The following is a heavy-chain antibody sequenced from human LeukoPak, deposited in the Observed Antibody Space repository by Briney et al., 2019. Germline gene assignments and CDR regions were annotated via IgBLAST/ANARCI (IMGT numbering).Heavy chain of an antibody. CDR3: ARHGTYYDILTGYYPYYFDY. J-gene: IGHJ4*02. D-gene: IGHD3-9*01. V-gene: IGHV4-34*01. Sequence: PSETLSLTCAVYGGSFSGYYWSWIRQPPGKGLEWIGEINHSGSTNYNPSLKSRVTISVDTSKNQFSLKLSSVTAADTAVYYCARHGTYYDILTGYYPYYFDYWGQGTLVTVSS. CDR2: INHSGST. CDR1: GGSFSGYY.